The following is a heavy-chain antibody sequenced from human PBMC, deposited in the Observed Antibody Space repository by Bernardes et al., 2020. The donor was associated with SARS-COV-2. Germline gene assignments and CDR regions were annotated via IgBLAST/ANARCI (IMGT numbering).Heavy chain of an antibody. D-gene: IGHD3-16*02. CDR2: ISSSSSYI. CDR3: ARDRQHDYIWGGYRYEPHFDY. J-gene: IGHJ4*02. V-gene: IGHV3-21*01. Sequence: GGSLRLSCAASGFTFSSYSMNWVRQAPGKGLEWVSSISSSSSYIYYADSVKGRFTISRDNAKNSLYLQMNSLRAEDTAVYYCARDRQHDYIWGGYRYEPHFDYWGQGTLVTVSS. CDR1: GFTFSSYS.